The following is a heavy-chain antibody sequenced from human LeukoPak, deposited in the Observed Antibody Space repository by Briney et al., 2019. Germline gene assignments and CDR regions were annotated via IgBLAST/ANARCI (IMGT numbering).Heavy chain of an antibody. J-gene: IGHJ6*03. CDR3: AREYSNWGANYYYYYMDV. V-gene: IGHV1-69*05. Sequence: GSSVKVSCKASGGTFSSYAISWVRQAPGQGLEWMGRIIPIFGTANYPQKFQGRVTITTDESTSTAYMELSSLRSEDTAVYYCAREYSNWGANYYYYYMDVWGKGTTVTVSS. CDR1: GGTFSSYA. CDR2: IIPIFGTA. D-gene: IGHD4-11*01.